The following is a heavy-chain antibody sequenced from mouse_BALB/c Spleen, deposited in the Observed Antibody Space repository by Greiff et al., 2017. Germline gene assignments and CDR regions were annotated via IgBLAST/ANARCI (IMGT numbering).Heavy chain of an antibody. V-gene: IGHV5-12-1*01. Sequence: DVKLVESGGGLVKPGGSLKLSCAASGFAFSSYDMSWVRQTPEKRLEWVAYISSGGGSTYYPDTVKGRFTISRDNAKNTLYLQMSSLKSEDTAMYYCARHYGSSNWYFDVWGAGTTVTVSS. CDR3: ARHYGSSNWYFDV. D-gene: IGHD1-1*01. J-gene: IGHJ1*01. CDR2: ISSGGGST. CDR1: GFAFSSYD.